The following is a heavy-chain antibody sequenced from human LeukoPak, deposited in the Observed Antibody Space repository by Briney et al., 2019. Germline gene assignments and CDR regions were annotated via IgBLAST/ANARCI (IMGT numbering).Heavy chain of an antibody. J-gene: IGHJ4*02. D-gene: IGHD6-13*01. CDR1: GGTFSSYA. Sequence: GASVKFSCKASGGTFSSYAISCVRQAPGQGLEWMGGIIPIFGTANYAQKFQGRVTITADESTSTAYMELSSLRSEDTAVYYCAGRGLGIAAPFRWGQGTLVTVSS. CDR3: AGRGLGIAAPFR. CDR2: IIPIFGTA. V-gene: IGHV1-69*13.